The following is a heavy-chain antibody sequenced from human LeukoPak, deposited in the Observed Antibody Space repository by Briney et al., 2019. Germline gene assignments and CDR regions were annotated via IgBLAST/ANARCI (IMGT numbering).Heavy chain of an antibody. D-gene: IGHD3-9*01. CDR3: ARAPLRYFDWLLVY. V-gene: IGHV3-33*01. Sequence: GGSLRLSCAASGFTFSSYGMHWVRQAPGKGLEWVAVIWYDGSNKYYADSEKGRFTISRDNSKNTLYLQMNSLRAEDTAVYYCARAPLRYFDWLLVYWGQGTLVTVSS. CDR2: IWYDGSNK. CDR1: GFTFSSYG. J-gene: IGHJ4*02.